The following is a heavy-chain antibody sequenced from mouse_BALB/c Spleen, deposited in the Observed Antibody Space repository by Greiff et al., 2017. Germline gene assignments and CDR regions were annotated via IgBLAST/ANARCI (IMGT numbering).Heavy chain of an antibody. V-gene: IGHV2-6-2*01. D-gene: IGHD1-1*01. CDR2: IWSDGST. CDR1: GFSLTSYG. CDR3: ARHQNYYGSSYDAMDY. Sequence: VMLVESGPDLVAPSQSLSITCTVSGFSLTSYGVHWVRQPPGKGLEWLVVIWSDGSTTYNSALKSRLSISKDNSKSQVFLKMNSLQTDDTAMYYCARHQNYYGSSYDAMDYWGQGTSVTVSS. J-gene: IGHJ4*01.